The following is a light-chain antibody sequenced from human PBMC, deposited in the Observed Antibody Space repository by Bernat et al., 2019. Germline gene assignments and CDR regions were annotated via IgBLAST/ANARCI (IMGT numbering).Light chain of an antibody. CDR1: QSISVW. V-gene: IGKV1-5*03. CDR2: KAS. Sequence: DIQMTQSPLTLSASVGDRVTITCRASQSISVWLAWYQQKPGEAPKLLIYKASTLDSGVPSRFSGSGSGTEFSLTISSLQPDDFATYYCQQYSSYIQTFGQGTKLEIK. CDR3: QQYSSYIQT. J-gene: IGKJ2*01.